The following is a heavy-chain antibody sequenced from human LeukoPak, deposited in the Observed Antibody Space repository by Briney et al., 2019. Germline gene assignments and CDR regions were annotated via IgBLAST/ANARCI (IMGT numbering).Heavy chain of an antibody. V-gene: IGHV3-66*02. Sequence: GGSLRLSCAASGFTVSSNYMSWVRQAPGKGLEWVSVIYSGGSTYYTDSVKGRFTISRDNSKNTLYLQMNSLRAEDTAVYYCARAYYYGSGRPPGPFDIWGQGTMVTVSS. D-gene: IGHD3-10*01. CDR1: GFTVSSNY. CDR3: ARAYYYGSGRPPGPFDI. J-gene: IGHJ3*02. CDR2: IYSGGST.